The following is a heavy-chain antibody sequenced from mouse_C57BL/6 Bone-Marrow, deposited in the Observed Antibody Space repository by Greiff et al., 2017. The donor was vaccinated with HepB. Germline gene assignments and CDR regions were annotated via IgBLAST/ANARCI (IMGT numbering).Heavy chain of an antibody. V-gene: IGHV14-4*01. CDR2: IDPENGDT. D-gene: IGHD2-1*01. Sequence: VQLQQSGAELVRPGASVKLSCTASGFNIKDDYMHWVKQRREQGLEWIGWIDPENGDTEYASKFQGKATITADTSSNTAYLQLSSLTSEDTAVYYCTTWDGKAWFAYWGQGTLVTASA. CDR1: GFNIKDDY. CDR3: TTWDGKAWFAY. J-gene: IGHJ3*01.